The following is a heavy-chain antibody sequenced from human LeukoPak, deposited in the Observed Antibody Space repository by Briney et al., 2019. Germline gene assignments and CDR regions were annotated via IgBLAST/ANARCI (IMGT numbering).Heavy chain of an antibody. CDR3: ARVFNYYATLYYFDY. D-gene: IGHD3-10*01. V-gene: IGHV1-18*01. Sequence: ASVKVSCKASGYTFTSYAMHWVRQAPGQGLEWMGWISAYNGNTNYAQKLQGRVTMTTDTSTSTAYMELRSLRYDDTAVYYCARVFNYYATLYYFDYWGQGTLVTVSS. CDR1: GYTFTSYA. J-gene: IGHJ4*02. CDR2: ISAYNGNT.